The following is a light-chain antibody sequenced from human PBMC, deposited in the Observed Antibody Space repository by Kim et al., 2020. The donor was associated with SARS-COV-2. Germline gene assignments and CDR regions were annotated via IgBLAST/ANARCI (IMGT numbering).Light chain of an antibody. Sequence: STGERATLSCRASQSIRSSHLAWYQQKPGQAPRLLIFDASNRATGIPDRITGSGSGTDFTLSISRLEPEDFAVYYCQQYAGSPLTFGGGTKVDI. V-gene: IGKV3-20*01. CDR3: QQYAGSPLT. J-gene: IGKJ4*01. CDR2: DAS. CDR1: QSIRSSH.